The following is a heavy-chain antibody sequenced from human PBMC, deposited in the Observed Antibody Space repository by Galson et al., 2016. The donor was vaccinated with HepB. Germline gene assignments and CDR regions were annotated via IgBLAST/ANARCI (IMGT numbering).Heavy chain of an antibody. V-gene: IGHV3-23*01. J-gene: IGHJ5*02. CDR3: AKDLGSGDIVLMLYGKGS. Sequence: LRLSCAASGFTFSSYAMSWVRQAPGKGLEWVSAISGSGSSTYYADSVKGRFTISRDNSWNTLYLQMDSLRAEDTALYYCAKDLGSGDIVLMLYGKGSWGQGTLVTVSS. CDR1: GFTFSSYA. D-gene: IGHD2-8*01. CDR2: ISGSGSST.